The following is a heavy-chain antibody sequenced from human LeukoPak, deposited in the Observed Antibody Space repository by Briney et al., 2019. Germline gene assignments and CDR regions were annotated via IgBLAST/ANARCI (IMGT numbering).Heavy chain of an antibody. CDR2: INPNSGGT. V-gene: IGHV1-2*02. J-gene: IGHJ4*02. D-gene: IGHD2-2*01. Sequence: ASVKVSCKASGYTFTGYYMHWVRPAPGQGLEWVGWINPNSGGTNYAQKFQGRVTMTRDTSISTAYMELSRLRSDDTAVYYCARDAVDIVVVPAADLVDYWGQGTLVTVSS. CDR3: ARDAVDIVVVPAADLVDY. CDR1: GYTFTGYY.